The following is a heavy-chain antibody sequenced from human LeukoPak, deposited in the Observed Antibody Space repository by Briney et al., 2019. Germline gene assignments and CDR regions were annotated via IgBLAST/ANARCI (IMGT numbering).Heavy chain of an antibody. CDR1: GFTFSRYG. CDR2: ISYDGSEK. CDR3: AKDLYFGAFEH. Sequence: GGSLRLSCAASGFTFSRYGIHWVRQAPGKGLEWVAVISYDGSEKYYADSVKGRFTISRDNSKNTLDLQISSLSAEDMAEYYCAKDLYFGAFEHWGQGTLVTVSS. J-gene: IGHJ4*02. D-gene: IGHD3-10*01. V-gene: IGHV3-30*18.